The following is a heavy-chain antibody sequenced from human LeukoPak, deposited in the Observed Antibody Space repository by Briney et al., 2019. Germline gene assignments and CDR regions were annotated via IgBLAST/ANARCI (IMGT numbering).Heavy chain of an antibody. V-gene: IGHV4-30-4*01. CDR1: GDSIRSADHY. J-gene: IGHJ5*02. D-gene: IGHD2-2*01. CDR2: IFYSGTT. Sequence: SETLSLTCTVSGDSIRSADHYWSWIRQPPGKGLEWVGYIFYSGTTYYNPSLKSRVTISVDTSKNQFSLKVSSVTAADTAVYYCGRAFAPIVVVPAAPNWFDPWGQGTLVTVSS. CDR3: GRAFAPIVVVPAAPNWFDP.